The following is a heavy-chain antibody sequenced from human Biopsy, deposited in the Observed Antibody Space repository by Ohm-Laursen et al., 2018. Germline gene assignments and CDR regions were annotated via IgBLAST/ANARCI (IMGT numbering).Heavy chain of an antibody. D-gene: IGHD3-22*01. CDR1: GFRFANTG. Sequence: SLRLSCAAFGFRFANTGMHWVRQGPGKGLEWVAGISWSSDSITYAKSVTGRFTISRDNGENSLYLQMNSLRPEDTALYYCTKNTQWEGSGYLDAFHIWGHGAMVTVSS. CDR2: ISWSSDSI. CDR3: TKNTQWEGSGYLDAFHI. J-gene: IGHJ3*02. V-gene: IGHV3-9*01.